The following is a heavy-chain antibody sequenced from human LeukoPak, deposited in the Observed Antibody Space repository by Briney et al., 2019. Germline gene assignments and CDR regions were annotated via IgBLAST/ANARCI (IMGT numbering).Heavy chain of an antibody. Sequence: SETLSLTCTVSGGSISSYYWSWLRQPAGKGLEWIGRIYTSGSTNYNPSLKSRVTISVDTSKNQFSLKLSSVTAADTAVYYCARQVSQYYYGSGSYYNLWGQGTLVTVSS. J-gene: IGHJ4*02. CDR1: GGSISSYY. CDR3: ARQVSQYYYGSGSYYNL. D-gene: IGHD3-10*01. CDR2: IYTSGST. V-gene: IGHV4-4*07.